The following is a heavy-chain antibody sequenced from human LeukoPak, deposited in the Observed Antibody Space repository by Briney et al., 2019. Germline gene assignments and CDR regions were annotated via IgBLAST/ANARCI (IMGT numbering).Heavy chain of an antibody. D-gene: IGHD6-19*01. J-gene: IGHJ4*02. CDR3: ARESLAVAGSFDY. CDR2: IIPIFGTA. V-gene: IGHV1-69*13. CDR1: GYTSTGYY. Sequence: ASVKVSCKASGYTSTGYYMHWVRQAPGQGLEWMGGIIPIFGTANYAQKFQGRVTITADESTSTAYMELSSLRSEDTAVYYCARESLAVAGSFDYWGQGTLVTVSS.